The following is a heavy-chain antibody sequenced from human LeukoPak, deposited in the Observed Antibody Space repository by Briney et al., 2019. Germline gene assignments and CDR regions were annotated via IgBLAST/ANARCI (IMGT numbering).Heavy chain of an antibody. J-gene: IGHJ4*02. V-gene: IGHV3-30*02. CDR3: AKGGRSSGWFGAY. Sequence: GGSLRLSCAASGFTFSSYGMHWVRQAPGKGLEWVAFIRSDGSNTYYADSVKGRFTISRDNSKNTLYMQMNSLRSEDTAVYYCAKGGRSSGWFGAYWGQGTLVTVSS. CDR1: GFTFSSYG. CDR2: IRSDGSNT. D-gene: IGHD6-19*01.